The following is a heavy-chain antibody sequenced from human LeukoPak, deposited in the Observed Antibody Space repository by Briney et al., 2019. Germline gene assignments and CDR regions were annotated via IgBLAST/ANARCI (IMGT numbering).Heavy chain of an antibody. Sequence: SETLSLTCTVSGGSISSYYWSWIRQPPGKGLEWIGYIYYSGSTNYNPSLKSRVTISVDTSKNQFSLKLSPVTAADTAVYYCAHTRNYDILTGYQSLYYYYGMDVWGQGTTVTVSS. V-gene: IGHV4-59*01. CDR3: AHTRNYDILTGYQSLYYYYGMDV. D-gene: IGHD3-9*01. J-gene: IGHJ6*02. CDR1: GGSISSYY. CDR2: IYYSGST.